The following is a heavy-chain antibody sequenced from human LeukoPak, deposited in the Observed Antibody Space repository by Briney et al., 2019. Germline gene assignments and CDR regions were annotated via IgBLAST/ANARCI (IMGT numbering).Heavy chain of an antibody. V-gene: IGHV1-69*04. CDR1: GGTFDNYA. D-gene: IGHD2-2*01. Sequence: GASVKVSCKASGGTFDNYAVSWVRGAPGLGLEWMGRIIPMLGKTNSAQKFQDRVTITADTSTGTAYMELTNLRSDDTAVYFCARGLFGGFAAAPFDHWGQGTLVTVS. CDR2: IIPMLGKT. J-gene: IGHJ4*02. CDR3: ARGLFGGFAAAPFDH.